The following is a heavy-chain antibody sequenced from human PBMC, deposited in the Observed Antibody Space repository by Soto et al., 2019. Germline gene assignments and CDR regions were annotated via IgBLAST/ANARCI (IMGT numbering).Heavy chain of an antibody. J-gene: IGHJ4*02. CDR3: ARGTSLVDY. D-gene: IGHD2-2*01. Sequence: ASVKVSCKASGYTFTSYAIHWVRQAPGQRLEWMGWINGGNGNTKYSQKFQGRVTITRDTSASTAYMELSSLRSEDTAVYYCARGTSLVDYWGQGTLVTVSS. CDR1: GYTFTSYA. V-gene: IGHV1-3*01. CDR2: INGGNGNT.